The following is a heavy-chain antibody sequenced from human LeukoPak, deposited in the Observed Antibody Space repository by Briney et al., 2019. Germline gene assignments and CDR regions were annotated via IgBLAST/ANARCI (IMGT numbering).Heavy chain of an antibody. J-gene: IGHJ4*02. Sequence: GGSLKISCKGSGYSFTSYWIGWVRQMPGKGLEWMGIIYPGDSDTRYSPSFQGQVTISADKSISTAYLQWSSLKASDTAMYYCARLGYYDILTGPFDYWGQGTLVTVSS. D-gene: IGHD3-9*01. CDR3: ARLGYYDILTGPFDY. CDR1: GYSFTSYW. V-gene: IGHV5-51*01. CDR2: IYPGDSDT.